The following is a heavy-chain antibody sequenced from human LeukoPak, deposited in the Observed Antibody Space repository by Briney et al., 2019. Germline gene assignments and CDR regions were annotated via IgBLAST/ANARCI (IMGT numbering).Heavy chain of an antibody. D-gene: IGHD1-20*01. CDR3: ARLTGIAPFDAFDI. CDR1: GYTFTSYG. J-gene: IGHJ3*02. V-gene: IGHV1-18*01. CDR2: ISAYNGNT. Sequence: ASVKVSCKASGYTFTSYGISWVRQAPGKGLAWMGWISAYNGNTNYAQKLQGRVTMTTDTSTSTAYMELRSLRSDDTAVYYCARLTGIAPFDAFDIWGQGTMVTVSS.